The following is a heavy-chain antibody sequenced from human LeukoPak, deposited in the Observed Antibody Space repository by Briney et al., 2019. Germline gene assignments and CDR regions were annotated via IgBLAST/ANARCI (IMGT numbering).Heavy chain of an antibody. V-gene: IGHV4-39*07. CDR2: NYYSRNT. J-gene: IGHJ4*02. CDR1: GGSLSSSTYY. CDR3: ARVTGYMTEDYFDY. D-gene: IGHD6-13*01. Sequence: SDTLSLTCTVSGGSLSSSTYYWGWVPQPPGKELEWVGTNYYSRNTYYNPSVKSQVTISVNKYKSQYSVKLSSVTGAATALYSCARVTGYMTEDYFDYWGQGTLSTVSS.